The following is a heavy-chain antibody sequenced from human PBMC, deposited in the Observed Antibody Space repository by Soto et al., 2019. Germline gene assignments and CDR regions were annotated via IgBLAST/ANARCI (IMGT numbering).Heavy chain of an antibody. Sequence: QVRLLQSGAEVKESGASVKVSCEASGYTFTAYSIHWVRQAPGQGLEWMGWINPDTGGTDYAQKFQGWVNMTRETSITTAFMELSSLKIDNTAVYYCARAIARDGSSWYRGGYDSWGQGTLVTVSS. CDR3: ARAIARDGSSWYRGGYDS. D-gene: IGHD6-13*01. V-gene: IGHV1-2*04. CDR2: INPDTGGT. CDR1: GYTFTAYS. J-gene: IGHJ4*02.